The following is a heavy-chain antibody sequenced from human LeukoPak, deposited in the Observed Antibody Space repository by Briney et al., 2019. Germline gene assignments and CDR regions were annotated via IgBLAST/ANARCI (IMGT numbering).Heavy chain of an antibody. D-gene: IGHD1-26*01. J-gene: IGHJ4*02. CDR3: AKDMKWEQRGEYALDY. V-gene: IGHV3-23*01. CDR1: GFTFSSYA. Sequence: PGGSLRLSCAASGFTFSSYAMSWVRQAPGKGLEWVSATSGGAGKPYYADSVKGRFTISRDNSKNTLYLQMNSLRAEDTAVYYCAKDMKWEQRGEYALDYWGQGTLVTVSS. CDR2: TSGGAGKP.